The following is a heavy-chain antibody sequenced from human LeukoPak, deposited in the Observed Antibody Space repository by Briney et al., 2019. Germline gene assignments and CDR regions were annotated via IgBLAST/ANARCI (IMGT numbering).Heavy chain of an antibody. CDR3: AMPAGIAAAGAPFDI. D-gene: IGHD6-13*01. V-gene: IGHV4-34*01. Sequence: SETLSVTCAVYGGSFSGYYWSWIRQPPGNGLEWIGEINHSGSTNYNPSLKSRVTISVDTSKNQFSLKLSSVTAADTAVYYCAMPAGIAAAGAPFDIWGQGTMVTVSS. J-gene: IGHJ3*02. CDR1: GGSFSGYY. CDR2: INHSGST.